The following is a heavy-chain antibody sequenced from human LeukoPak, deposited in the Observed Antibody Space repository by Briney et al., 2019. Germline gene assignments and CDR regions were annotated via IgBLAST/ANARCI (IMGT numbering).Heavy chain of an antibody. CDR1: GGSISSYY. V-gene: IGHV4-59*01. CDR2: IFYSGST. J-gene: IGHJ4*02. D-gene: IGHD5-18*01. Sequence: SETLSLTCTVSGGSISSYYWSWIRQPPGKGLEWIGYIFYSGSTNYNPSLKSRVTISVYTSKNQFSLKLSSVTAADTAVYYCARHPGRGYSYVYLDYWGQGTLVTVSS. CDR3: ARHPGRGYSYVYLDY.